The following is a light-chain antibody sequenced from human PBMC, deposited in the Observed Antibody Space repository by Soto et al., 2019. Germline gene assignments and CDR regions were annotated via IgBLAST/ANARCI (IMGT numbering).Light chain of an antibody. CDR1: QSISTW. CDR3: QQYDSYSRT. CDR2: KAS. V-gene: IGKV1-5*03. J-gene: IGKJ1*01. Sequence: DIQMTQSPSTLSASVGDRVTITCRASQSISTWLAWYQQKPGKAPKLLIYKASNLESGVPSRFSGSGSGTEFTLTISSLQPEDYATYYCQQYDSYSRTFGQGTKMEIK.